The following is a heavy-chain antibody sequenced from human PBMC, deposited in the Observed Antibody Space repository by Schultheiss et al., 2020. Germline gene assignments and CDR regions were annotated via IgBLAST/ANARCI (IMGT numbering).Heavy chain of an antibody. D-gene: IGHD1-1*01. V-gene: IGHV4-39*07. CDR2: IYYSGST. CDR3: ARATVQERRWYFDL. CDR1: GGSISSSSYY. Sequence: SATLSLTCTVSGGSISSSSYYWGWIRQPPGKGLEWIGSIYYSGSTYYNPSLKSRVTISVDTSKNQFSLKLSSVTAAGTAVYNCARATVQERRWYFDLWGRGTLATVSS. J-gene: IGHJ2*01.